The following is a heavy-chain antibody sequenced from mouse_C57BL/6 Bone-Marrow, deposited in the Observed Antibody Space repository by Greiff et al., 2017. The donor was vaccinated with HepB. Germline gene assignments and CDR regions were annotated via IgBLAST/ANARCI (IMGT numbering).Heavy chain of an antibody. CDR1: GFTFSDYY. CDR3: ARPYYYGSSFYFDY. V-gene: IGHV5-12*01. J-gene: IGHJ2*01. Sequence: EVHLVESGGGLVQPGGSLKLSCAASGFTFSDYYMYWVRQTPEKRLEWVAYISNGGGSTYYPDTVKGRFTISRDNAKNTQYLQLSRLKSEDTAMYYCARPYYYGSSFYFDYWGQGTTLTVSS. CDR2: ISNGGGST. D-gene: IGHD1-1*01.